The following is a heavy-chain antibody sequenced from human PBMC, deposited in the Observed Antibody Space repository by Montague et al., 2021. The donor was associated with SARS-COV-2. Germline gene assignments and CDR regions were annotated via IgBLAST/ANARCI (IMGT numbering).Heavy chain of an antibody. J-gene: IGHJ6*02. CDR1: GGSISTYY. D-gene: IGHD2-21*02. V-gene: IGHV4-59*01. Sequence: SETLSLTCTASGGSISTYYWSWIRQPPGRGLEWIGYIYYSGSTNYYPSXXSRVTISVDTSKNQFSLKLSSVTAADTAVYYCASPIVVVTAPNYYGMDVWGQGTTVTVSS. CDR2: IYYSGST. CDR3: ASPIVVVTAPNYYGMDV.